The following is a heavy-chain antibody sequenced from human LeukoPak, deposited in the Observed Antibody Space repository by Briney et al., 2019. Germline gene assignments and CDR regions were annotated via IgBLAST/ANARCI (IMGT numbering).Heavy chain of an antibody. Sequence: RASETLSLTCAVYGGSFSGYYWSWIRQPAGKGLEWIGRIYTSGSTNYNPSLKSRVTISVDTSKNQFSLKLSSVTAADTAVYYCARYGIRDGYNNWGQGTLVTVSS. D-gene: IGHD5-24*01. J-gene: IGHJ4*02. CDR1: GGSFSGYY. V-gene: IGHV4-59*10. CDR3: ARYGIRDGYNN. CDR2: IYTSGST.